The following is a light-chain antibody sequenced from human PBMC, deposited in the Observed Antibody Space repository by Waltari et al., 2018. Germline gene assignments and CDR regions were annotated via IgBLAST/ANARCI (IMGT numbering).Light chain of an antibody. CDR1: KLGSIN. CDR3: QVWDTSTDQVI. J-gene: IGLJ2*01. Sequence: SYVLTQPPSVSVAPGQTARITCGGNKLGSINGYLYQQRPGQAPMLVIYYDTDRPSGIPERFSGSNSGNTATLIISRVEAGDEADYYCQVWDTSTDQVIFGGGTKLTVL. V-gene: IGLV3-21*01. CDR2: YDT.